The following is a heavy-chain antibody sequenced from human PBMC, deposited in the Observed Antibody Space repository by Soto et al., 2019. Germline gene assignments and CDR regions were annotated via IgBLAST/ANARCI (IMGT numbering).Heavy chain of an antibody. CDR1: GFTFSSYA. V-gene: IGHV3-23*01. CDR3: AKDPGQLWSLYYYYGMDV. J-gene: IGHJ6*02. Sequence: GGSLRLSCGASGFTFSSYAMNWVRQAPGKGLEWVSAISGSAASTYYADSVKGRFTISRDNSRNTLYLQMNSLRAEDTAVYYCAKDPGQLWSLYYYYGMDVWGQGTTVTVSS. CDR2: ISGSAAST. D-gene: IGHD5-18*01.